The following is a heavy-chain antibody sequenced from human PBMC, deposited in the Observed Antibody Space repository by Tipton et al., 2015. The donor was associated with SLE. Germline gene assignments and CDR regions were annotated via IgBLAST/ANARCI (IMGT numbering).Heavy chain of an antibody. CDR1: GGSISSGSYY. CDR3: ARHLREATVTPLWYCDL. D-gene: IGHD4-17*01. V-gene: IGHV4-61*02. CDR2: IYTSGRT. J-gene: IGHJ2*01. Sequence: TLSLTCTVSGGSISSGSYYWSWIRQPAGKGLEWIGRIYTSGRTNNNPPLQSRGTISVDTSKNQFSLKLSSVPAADTAVYDCARHLREATVTPLWYCDLWGRGTLVTVSS.